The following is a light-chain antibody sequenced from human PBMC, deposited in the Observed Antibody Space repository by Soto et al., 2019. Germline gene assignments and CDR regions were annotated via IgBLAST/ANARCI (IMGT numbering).Light chain of an antibody. CDR1: SSDVGGYNY. J-gene: IGLJ1*01. CDR2: EVS. V-gene: IGLV2-8*01. CDR3: SSYAGTDNSYG. Sequence: QSLLAQPPSASGSPGQSVTISCTGTSSDVGGYNYVSWYRQHPGKAPKLMIYEVSKRPSGVPDRFSGSQSANTASLAVAGLQAEEEADYYCSSYAGTDNSYGIGNGSKVTV.